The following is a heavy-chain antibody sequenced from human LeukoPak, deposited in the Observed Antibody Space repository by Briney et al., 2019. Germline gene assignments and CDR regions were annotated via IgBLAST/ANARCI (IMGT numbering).Heavy chain of an antibody. CDR2: ISYDGNNK. CDR1: GFTFSSYV. J-gene: IGHJ4*02. Sequence: GGSLRLSCAASGFTFSSYVMHWVRQAPGKGLEWVAVISYDGNNKYYADSVKGRFTISRHNSKNTLYLQMNSLRAEDTAVYYCARNRAGYCSSTSCYGFDYWGQGTLVTVSS. CDR3: ARNRAGYCSSTSCYGFDY. V-gene: IGHV3-30*14. D-gene: IGHD2-2*01.